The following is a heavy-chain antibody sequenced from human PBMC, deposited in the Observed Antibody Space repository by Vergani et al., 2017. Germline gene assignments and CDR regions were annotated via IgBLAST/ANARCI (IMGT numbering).Heavy chain of an antibody. CDR2: IYYSGST. CDR3: ARAPKGSTIFGVVIIRFAFDI. D-gene: IGHD3-3*01. Sequence: QVQLQESGPGLVKPSQTLSLTCAVSGGPISSGGYYWSWIRQHPGKGLEWIGYIYYSGSTYYNPSLKSRVTISVDTSKNQFSLKLSSVTAADTAVYYCARAPKGSTIFGVVIIRFAFDIWGQGTMVTVSS. V-gene: IGHV4-31*11. J-gene: IGHJ3*02. CDR1: GGPISSGGYY.